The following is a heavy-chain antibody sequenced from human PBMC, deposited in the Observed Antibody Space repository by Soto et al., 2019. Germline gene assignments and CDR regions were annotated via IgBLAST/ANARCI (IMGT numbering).Heavy chain of an antibody. CDR1: GGSVSSGSYY. CDR2: IYYSGST. CDR3: AIDYYDSSGYYPYYYYYGMDV. D-gene: IGHD3-22*01. Sequence: SETLSLTCTVSGGSVSSGSYYWSWIRQPPGKGLEWFGYIYYSGSTNYNPSLKSRVTISVDTSKNQFSLKLSSVTAADTAVYYCAIDYYDSSGYYPYYYYYGMDVWGQGTTVTVSS. V-gene: IGHV4-61*01. J-gene: IGHJ6*02.